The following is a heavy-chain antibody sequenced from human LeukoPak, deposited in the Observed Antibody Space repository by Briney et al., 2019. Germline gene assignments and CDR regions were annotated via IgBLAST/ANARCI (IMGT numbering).Heavy chain of an antibody. D-gene: IGHD2-2*01. J-gene: IGHJ3*02. CDR1: GFTFRTYA. CDR2: VSGSGGGT. Sequence: PGGSLRLSCAVSGFTFRTYAMSWVRQAPGKGLEWVSVVSGSGGGTYYADSVKGRFTISRDNAKNSLYLQMNSLRAEDTAVYYCAGGSLLWGAFDIWGQGTMVTVSS. V-gene: IGHV3-23*01. CDR3: AGGSLLWGAFDI.